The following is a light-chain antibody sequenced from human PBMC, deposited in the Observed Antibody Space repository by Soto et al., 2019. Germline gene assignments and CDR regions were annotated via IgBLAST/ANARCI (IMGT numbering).Light chain of an antibody. CDR3: QNYNSAPFT. V-gene: IGKV1-27*01. J-gene: IGKJ4*01. Sequence: DVQRTKCPSSLSATVGDRVIITCRASQGISNYLAWYQQKPGKVPKLLIYAASTLQSGVPSRFSGSGSGTDFTLTISSLQPEDVASYYCQNYNSAPFTFGGGTNVEIK. CDR1: QGISNY. CDR2: AAS.